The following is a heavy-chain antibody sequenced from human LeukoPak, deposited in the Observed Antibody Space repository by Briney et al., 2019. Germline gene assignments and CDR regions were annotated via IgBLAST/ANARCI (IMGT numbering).Heavy chain of an antibody. Sequence: ASVKVSCRASGYTFTGYYMPWVRQAPGQGLEWMGWINPNSGGTNYAQKFQGRVTMARDTSISTAYMELSRLRSDDTAVYYCARDHYDFWSGYSGWFDPWGQGALVTVSS. D-gene: IGHD3-3*01. CDR3: ARDHYDFWSGYSGWFDP. V-gene: IGHV1-2*02. CDR2: INPNSGGT. J-gene: IGHJ5*02. CDR1: GYTFTGYY.